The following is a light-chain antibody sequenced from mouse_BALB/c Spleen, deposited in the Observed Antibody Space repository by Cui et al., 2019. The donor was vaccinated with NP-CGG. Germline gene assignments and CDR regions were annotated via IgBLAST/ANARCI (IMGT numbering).Light chain of an antibody. Sequence: QAVVTQESAPTTFPGETVTLTCRSSTGAVTTSNYANGVQEKPDHLFTGLIGGTNNRAPGVPARFSGSLIGDKAALTITRAQTEDEAIYFCALWYSNHWVFGGGTKLTVL. V-gene: IGLV1*01. CDR3: ALWYSNHWV. J-gene: IGLJ1*01. CDR2: GTN. CDR1: TGAVTTSNY.